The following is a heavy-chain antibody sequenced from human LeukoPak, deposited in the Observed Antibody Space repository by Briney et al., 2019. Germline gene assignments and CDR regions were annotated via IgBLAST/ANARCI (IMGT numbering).Heavy chain of an antibody. V-gene: IGHV4-34*01. CDR1: GGSFSGYY. Sequence: SETLSLTCAVYGGSFSGYYWSWIRQPPGKGLEWIGEINHSGSTNYNPSLKSRVTISVDTPKNQFSLKLSSVTAADTAVYYCAGLPTDYWGQGTLVTVSS. D-gene: IGHD5-12*01. CDR2: INHSGST. CDR3: AGLPTDY. J-gene: IGHJ4*02.